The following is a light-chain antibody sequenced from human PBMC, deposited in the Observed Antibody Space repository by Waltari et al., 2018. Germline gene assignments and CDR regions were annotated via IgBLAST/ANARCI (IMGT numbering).Light chain of an antibody. Sequence: QPVLTQPPSSSASPGESARLTCPLPSDINVGDFNISWYQQKPGSPPRFLLYSKSDSEKAQGSGVPSRFSGSKDASANAGILLISGLQSEDEADYYCMFWPSNVWVFGGGTKLTVL. CDR1: SDINVGDFN. V-gene: IGLV5-37*01. CDR3: MFWPSNVWV. CDR2: SKSDSEK. J-gene: IGLJ3*02.